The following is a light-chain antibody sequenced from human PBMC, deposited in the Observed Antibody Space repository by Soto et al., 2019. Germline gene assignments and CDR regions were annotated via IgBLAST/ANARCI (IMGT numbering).Light chain of an antibody. Sequence: EILLTQSPGTLSLSPGERATLSCRASQSVSSSYLAWYQQKPGQAPRLLIYGASSRATGIPDRFSGSGSGTDFTLTISRLEPEDFAVYYCQQYGSSLPFTFGPGTKVDIK. V-gene: IGKV3-20*01. CDR3: QQYGSSLPFT. J-gene: IGKJ3*01. CDR1: QSVSSSY. CDR2: GAS.